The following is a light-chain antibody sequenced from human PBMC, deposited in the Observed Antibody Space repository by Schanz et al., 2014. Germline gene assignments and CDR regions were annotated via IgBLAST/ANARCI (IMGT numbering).Light chain of an antibody. CDR2: ATS. J-gene: IGKJ1*01. CDR3: QQTDTTPLK. CDR1: QNISKY. V-gene: IGKV1-39*01. Sequence: DIQMNQSPSSLSASVGDRVTVTCRASQNISKYLNWYQQKPGKAPKVLIYATSTLQTGVTSRFSGSASGTDFTLTISSLQPEDFATYYCQQTDTTPLKFGQGTKVEI.